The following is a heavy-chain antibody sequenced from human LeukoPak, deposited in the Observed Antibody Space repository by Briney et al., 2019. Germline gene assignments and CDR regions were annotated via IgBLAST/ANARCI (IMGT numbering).Heavy chain of an antibody. Sequence: SSETLSLTCTVSGGSISSRSYYWGWIRQPPGKGLEWIGSIYNSESTYYNPSLKSRVTISLDTSKNQFSLKLNSMTAADTAVYYCAGHVSAAAGGRWGQGTLVTVSS. CDR1: GGSISSRSYY. CDR3: AGHVSAAAGGR. V-gene: IGHV4-39*07. CDR2: IYNSEST. J-gene: IGHJ4*02. D-gene: IGHD6-13*01.